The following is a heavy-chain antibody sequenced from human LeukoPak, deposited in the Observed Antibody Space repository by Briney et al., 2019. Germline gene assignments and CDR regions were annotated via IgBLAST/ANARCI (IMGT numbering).Heavy chain of an antibody. CDR1: GGTFSSYA. D-gene: IGHD3-3*01. J-gene: IGHJ4*02. Sequence: SVKVSCKASGGTFSSYAISWVRQAPGQGLEWMGRIIPILGIANYAQKFQGRVTITADKSTSTAYMELSSLRSEDTAVYYCARGLIPQEDYDFWSGYNDYWGQGTLVTASS. CDR2: IIPILGIA. V-gene: IGHV1-69*04. CDR3: ARGLIPQEDYDFWSGYNDY.